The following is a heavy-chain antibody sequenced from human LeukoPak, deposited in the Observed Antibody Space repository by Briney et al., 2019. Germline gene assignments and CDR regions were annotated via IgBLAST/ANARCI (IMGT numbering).Heavy chain of an antibody. CDR3: ARAEDYYDSSGPDAFDI. CDR1: GGSFSGYY. J-gene: IGHJ3*02. V-gene: IGHV4-34*01. CDR2: INHSGST. D-gene: IGHD3-22*01. Sequence: SETLSLTCAVYGGSFSGYYWSWIRQPPGKGLEWIGEINHSGSTNYNPSLKSRVTISVDTSKNQFSLKLSSVTAADTAVYYCARAEDYYDSSGPDAFDIWGQGTMVTVSS.